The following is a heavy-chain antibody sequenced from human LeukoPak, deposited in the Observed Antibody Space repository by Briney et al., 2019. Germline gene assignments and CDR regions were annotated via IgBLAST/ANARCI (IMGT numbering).Heavy chain of an antibody. J-gene: IGHJ4*02. Sequence: PGGSLRLSCAASGFTFRSHGMQWVRQAPGKGLEWVATISHDGSDIFYVESGKGRFTISRDNSKTTVYLQMTGLRTDDTGVYYCARVRDPFRWTRTLDHWGQGTRVIVSS. CDR3: ARVRDPFRWTRTLDH. CDR2: ISHDGSDI. D-gene: IGHD4-23*01. V-gene: IGHV3-30*03. CDR1: GFTFRSHG.